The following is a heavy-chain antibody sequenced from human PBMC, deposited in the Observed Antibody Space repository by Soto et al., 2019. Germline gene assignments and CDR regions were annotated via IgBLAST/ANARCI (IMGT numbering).Heavy chain of an antibody. CDR1: VVSINTGGYS. V-gene: IGHV4-30-2*06. Sequence: SETQSLTCAVSVVSINTGGYSWNWSRQSPGKALKRMGHIYQSGSTYYKPSLKGRITVSVDMSNNDFSLEVTSVTPADTAVYFCARGDYNDYFDFWGQGALVIVSS. D-gene: IGHD1-20*01. J-gene: IGHJ4*02. CDR2: IYQSGST. CDR3: ARGDYNDYFDF.